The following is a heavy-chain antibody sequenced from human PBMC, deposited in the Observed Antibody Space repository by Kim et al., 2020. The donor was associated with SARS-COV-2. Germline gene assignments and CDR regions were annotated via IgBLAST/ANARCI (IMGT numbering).Heavy chain of an antibody. CDR2: VSI. V-gene: IGHV3-9*01. CDR3: AKGGAYYFDS. Sequence: VSIGYADSVKGRFTISRDSAKNSVYLQMNSLRPEDTALYYCAKGGAYYFDSWGQGTLATVSS. D-gene: IGHD3-16*01. J-gene: IGHJ4*02.